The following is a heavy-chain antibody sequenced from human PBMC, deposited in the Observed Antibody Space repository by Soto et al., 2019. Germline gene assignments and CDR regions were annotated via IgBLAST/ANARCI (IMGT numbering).Heavy chain of an antibody. CDR3: ASILREWDACDI. Sequence: PSEALSLTCAVAGGSISSGGYSWSWIRQPPGKGLEWIGYIYHSGSTYYNPSLKSRVTISVDRSKNQFSLKLSSVTAADTAVYYCASILREWDACDIWAQGTMVT. J-gene: IGHJ3*02. D-gene: IGHD2-2*02. V-gene: IGHV4-30-2*01. CDR1: GGSISSGGYS. CDR2: IYHSGST.